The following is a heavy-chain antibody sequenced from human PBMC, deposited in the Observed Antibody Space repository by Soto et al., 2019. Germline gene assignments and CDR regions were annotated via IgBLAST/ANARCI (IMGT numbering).Heavy chain of an antibody. D-gene: IGHD6-19*01. CDR3: ARDLGWAFDS. CDR1: GFTFSTFS. V-gene: IGHV3-48*02. Sequence: EVQLVESGGGSVQPGGSLRLSCAASGFTFSTFSMNWVRQAPGRGLKWISYISGGGRPISYADSVKGRFTISRDNAKNSLYLQMDSLPDEDTAVYYCARDLGWAFDSWGQGTLVTVSS. J-gene: IGHJ4*02. CDR2: ISGGGRPI.